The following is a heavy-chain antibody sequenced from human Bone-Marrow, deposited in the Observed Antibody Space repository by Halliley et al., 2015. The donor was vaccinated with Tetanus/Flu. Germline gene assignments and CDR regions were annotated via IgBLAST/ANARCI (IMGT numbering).Heavy chain of an antibody. V-gene: IGHV1-46*01. CDR2: IITSGGST. J-gene: IGHJ4*02. CDR3: ARDNAEWSFDY. D-gene: IGHD3-3*01. CDR1: GFTFTSYY. Sequence: QVQLVQSGAEVKKPGASVRVSCKSSGFTFTSYYIHWVRQAPGQGLEWMGRIITSGGSTIYVQKFQGRVTMTRDTSTSTVYMELSSLSSEDTAVYYCARDNAEWSFDYWGQGTLVTVSS.